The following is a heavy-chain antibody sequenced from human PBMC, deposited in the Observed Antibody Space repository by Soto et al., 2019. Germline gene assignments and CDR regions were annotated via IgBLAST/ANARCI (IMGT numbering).Heavy chain of an antibody. CDR1: GYSFTSYW. CDR3: ARRVSSSSWKGPSDWFDP. J-gene: IGHJ5*02. D-gene: IGHD6-6*01. V-gene: IGHV5-51*01. CDR2: IYPGDSDT. Sequence: GESLKISCKGSGYSFTSYWIGWVRQMPGKGLEWMGIIYPGDSDTRYSPSFQGQVTISADKSISTAYLQWSSLKASDTAMYYCARRVSSSSWKGPSDWFDPWGQGTLVTVSS.